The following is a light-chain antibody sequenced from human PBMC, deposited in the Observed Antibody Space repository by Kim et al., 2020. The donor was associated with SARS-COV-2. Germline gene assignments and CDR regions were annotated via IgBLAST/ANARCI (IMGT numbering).Light chain of an antibody. V-gene: IGLV2-14*03. CDR1: SNDIGNSYY. CDR2: EVK. CDR3: CSYRRPDSIVV. Sequence: QSALAQPASVSGSPGQSITISCTGTSNDIGNSYYVSWYQQHPNTAPKLILYEVKYRPSGVSDRFSGSKSGNTASLIISGLRAEDEAEYYCCSYRRPDSIVVFGTGTKVTVL. J-gene: IGLJ1*01.